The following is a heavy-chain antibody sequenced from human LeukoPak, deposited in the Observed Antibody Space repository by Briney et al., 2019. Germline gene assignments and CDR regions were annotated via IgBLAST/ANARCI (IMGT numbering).Heavy chain of an antibody. CDR3: AREYSGYDYSAFDY. Sequence: ASVKVSCKASGYTFTDYYVHWVRQAPGQGLEWLGRSNPYSGGTDYAQKFQGRVTMTRDTSISTAYMELSSLRSEDTAVYYCAREYSGYDYSAFDYWGQGTLVTVSS. V-gene: IGHV1-2*06. D-gene: IGHD5-12*01. CDR2: SNPYSGGT. J-gene: IGHJ4*02. CDR1: GYTFTDYY.